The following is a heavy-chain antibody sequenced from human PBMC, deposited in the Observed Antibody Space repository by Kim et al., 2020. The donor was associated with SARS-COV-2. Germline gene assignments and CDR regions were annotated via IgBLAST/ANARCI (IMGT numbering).Heavy chain of an antibody. Sequence: YYTPSLKSRVTISVDTSKNQFSRKLSSVTAADTAVYYCARGSPGQTFGYWGQGTLVTVSS. J-gene: IGHJ4*02. CDR3: ARGSPGQTFGY. V-gene: IGHV4-30-2*05.